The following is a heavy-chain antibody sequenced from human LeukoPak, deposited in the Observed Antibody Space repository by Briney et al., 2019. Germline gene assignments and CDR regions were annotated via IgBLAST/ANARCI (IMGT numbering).Heavy chain of an antibody. D-gene: IGHD2-2*01. CDR2: ISWNSGSI. CDR3: AKDLRYCSSTSCQGEHIFDY. J-gene: IGHJ4*02. CDR1: GFTFDDYA. V-gene: IGHV3-9*01. Sequence: GGSLRLSCAASGFTFDDYAMHWVRQAPGKGLEWVSGISWNSGSIGYADSVKGRFTISRDNAKNSLYLQMNSLRAEDTALYYCAKDLRYCSSTSCQGEHIFDYWGQGTLVTVSS.